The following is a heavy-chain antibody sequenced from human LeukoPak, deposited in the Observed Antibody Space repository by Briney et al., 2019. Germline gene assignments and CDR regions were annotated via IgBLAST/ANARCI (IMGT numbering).Heavy chain of an antibody. CDR1: GGSISSSNW. Sequence: SSETLSLTCAVSGGSISSSNWWSWVRQPPGKGLEWIGEIYHSGSTNYNPSLKSRVTISVDKSKNQFSLKLSSVTAADTAVYYCATRKKLGYCSSTSCYLGSVSGWAPTDYWGQGTLVTVSS. D-gene: IGHD2-2*01. V-gene: IGHV4-4*02. CDR2: IYHSGST. J-gene: IGHJ4*02. CDR3: ATRKKLGYCSSTSCYLGSVSGWAPTDY.